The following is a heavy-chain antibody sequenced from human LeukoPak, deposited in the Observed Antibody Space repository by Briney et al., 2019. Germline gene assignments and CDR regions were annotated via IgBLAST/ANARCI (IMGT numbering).Heavy chain of an antibody. D-gene: IGHD3-10*01. J-gene: IGHJ3*02. CDR3: ATVLLWFGEFIPGAFDI. Sequence: SETLSLTCAVSGYSISSGYYWGWIRPPPGKGLEWFGSIYHSGCTYYNPSLKSRVTISVDTSKNQFSLKLSSVTAADTAVYYCATVLLWFGEFIPGAFDIWGQGTMVTVSS. CDR2: IYHSGCT. V-gene: IGHV4-38-2*01. CDR1: GYSISSGYY.